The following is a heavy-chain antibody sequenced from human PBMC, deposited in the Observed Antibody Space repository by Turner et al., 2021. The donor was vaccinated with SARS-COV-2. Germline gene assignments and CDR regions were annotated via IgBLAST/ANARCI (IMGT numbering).Heavy chain of an antibody. J-gene: IGHJ4*02. V-gene: IGHV3-30*18. CDR3: AKGPYYYYGSGSYYSLPLDY. D-gene: IGHD3-10*01. CDR1: GFTFSTYG. CDR2: ISYDGSNK. Sequence: QVQLVESRGGVVQPGRSLRLSCAASGFTFSTYGMHWVRQAPGKGLEWVAIISYDGSNKYYADSVKGRFTISRDNSKNTLYLQMSSLRAEDTAVYYCAKGPYYYYGSGSYYSLPLDYWGQGTLVTVSS.